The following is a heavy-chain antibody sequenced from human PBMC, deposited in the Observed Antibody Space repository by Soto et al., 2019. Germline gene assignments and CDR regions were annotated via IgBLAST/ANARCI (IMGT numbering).Heavy chain of an antibody. CDR1: GFTFSNAW. J-gene: IGHJ6*02. D-gene: IGHD2-8*01. CDR3: TTGWVYSLNSPIYYYYGMDV. CDR2: IKSKTDGGTT. Sequence: GGSLRLSCAASGFTFSNAWMNWVRQAPGKGLEWVGRIKSKTDGGTTDYAAPVKGRFTISRDDSKNTLYLQMNSLKTEDTAVYYCTTGWVYSLNSPIYYYYGMDVWGQGTTVTVSS. V-gene: IGHV3-15*07.